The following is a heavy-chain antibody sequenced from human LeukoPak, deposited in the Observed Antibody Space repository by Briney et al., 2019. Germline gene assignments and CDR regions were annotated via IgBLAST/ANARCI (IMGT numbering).Heavy chain of an antibody. D-gene: IGHD2-2*03. CDR1: VFTFSSYG. Sequence: GGTLILSCAASVFTFSSYGMSWVRQAPGKGLEWVSAISGSGGSTYYADSVKGRFTISRDNSKNTLYLQMNSLRAEDTAVYYCAKDMDIVVVPAPFNFDYWGQGTLVTVSS. V-gene: IGHV3-23*01. J-gene: IGHJ4*02. CDR3: AKDMDIVVVPAPFNFDY. CDR2: ISGSGGST.